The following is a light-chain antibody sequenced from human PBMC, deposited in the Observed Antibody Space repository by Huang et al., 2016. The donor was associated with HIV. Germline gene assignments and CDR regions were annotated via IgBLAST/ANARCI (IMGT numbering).Light chain of an antibody. J-gene: IGKJ5*01. CDR1: QGISSY. V-gene: IGKV1-8*01. CDR3: QQYSSYPLT. CDR2: AAS. Sequence: AIRMTQSPSSLSASTGDRVTITCRASQGISSYLAWYQQKPGKAPKPMIYAASTLQSGVPSRFSGSGSGTDFTLTISCLQSEDFATYYCQQYSSYPLTFGQGTRLEIK.